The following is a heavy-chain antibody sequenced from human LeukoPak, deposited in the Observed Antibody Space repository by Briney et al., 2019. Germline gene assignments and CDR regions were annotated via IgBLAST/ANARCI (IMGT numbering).Heavy chain of an antibody. CDR1: GFTVSSNY. CDR3: AIMYYYDSSGYEDDAFDI. CDR2: IYSGGST. D-gene: IGHD3-22*01. J-gene: IGHJ3*02. Sequence: GGSLRLSCAASGFTVSSNYMSWVRQAPGKGLEWVSVIYSGGSTYYADSVKGRFTISRDNSKNTLYLQMNSLRAEDTAVYYCAIMYYYDSSGYEDDAFDIWGQGTMVTVSS. V-gene: IGHV3-66*01.